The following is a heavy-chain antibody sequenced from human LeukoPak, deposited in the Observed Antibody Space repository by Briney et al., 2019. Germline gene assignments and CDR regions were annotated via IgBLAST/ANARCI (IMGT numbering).Heavy chain of an antibody. D-gene: IGHD5/OR15-5a*01. J-gene: IGHJ3*02. V-gene: IGHV4-34*01. Sequence: SETLSLTCAVYGGSFSGYYWSWIRQPPGKGLEWIGEINHSGSTNYNPSLKSRVAISVDTSKNQFSLKLSSVTAADTAVYYCARGSLRFKHAFDIWGQGTMVTVSS. CDR3: ARGSLRFKHAFDI. CDR1: GGSFSGYY. CDR2: INHSGST.